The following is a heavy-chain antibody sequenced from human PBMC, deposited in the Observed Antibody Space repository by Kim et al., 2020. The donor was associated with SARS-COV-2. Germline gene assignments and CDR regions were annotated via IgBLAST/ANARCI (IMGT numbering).Heavy chain of an antibody. CDR3: ARQGIYYDSSGRDAFDI. D-gene: IGHD3-22*01. V-gene: IGHV5-51*01. J-gene: IGHJ3*02. CDR1: GYSFTSYW. Sequence: GESLKISCKGSGYSFTSYWIGWVRQMPGKGLEWMGIIYPGDSDTRYSPSFQGQVTISADKSISTAYLQWSSLKASDTAMYYCARQGIYYDSSGRDAFDIWGQGTMVTVSS. CDR2: IYPGDSDT.